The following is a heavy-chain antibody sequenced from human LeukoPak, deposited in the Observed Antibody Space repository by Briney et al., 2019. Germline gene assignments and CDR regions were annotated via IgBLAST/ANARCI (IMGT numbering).Heavy chain of an antibody. Sequence: VGSLRLSCAASGFTFSSFAMSWVRQAPGKGLEWVLTISGNGDYTFYADSVKGRFTISRDNSKNTLFLQMNSLRAEDTAVYYCAKRGIAAAASFDYWGQGTLVTVSS. V-gene: IGHV3-23*01. CDR3: AKRGIAAAASFDY. CDR1: GFTFSSFA. CDR2: ISGNGDYT. J-gene: IGHJ4*02. D-gene: IGHD6-13*01.